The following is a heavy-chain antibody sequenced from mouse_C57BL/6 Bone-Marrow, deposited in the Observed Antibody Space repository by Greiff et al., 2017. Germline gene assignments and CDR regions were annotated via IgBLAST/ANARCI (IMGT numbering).Heavy chain of an antibody. CDR3: ARYNYYYGSYWYFDV. V-gene: IGHV1-76*01. CDR2: IYPGSGNT. Sequence: QVQLKQSGAELVRPGASVKLSCKASGYTFTDYYINWVKQRPGQGLEWIARIYPGSGNTYYNEKFKGKATLTAEKSSSTAYMQLSSLTSEDSAVYFCARYNYYYGSYWYFDVWGTGTTVTVSS. J-gene: IGHJ1*03. D-gene: IGHD1-1*01. CDR1: GYTFTDYY.